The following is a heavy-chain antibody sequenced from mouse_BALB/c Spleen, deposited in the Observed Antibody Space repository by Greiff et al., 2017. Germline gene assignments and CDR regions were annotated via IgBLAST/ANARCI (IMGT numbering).Heavy chain of an antibody. Sequence: EVQLQQSGAELVKPGASVKLSCTASGFNIKDTYMHWVKQRPEQGLEWIGRIDPANGNTKYDPKFQGKATITADTSSNTAYLQLSSLTSEDTAVYYCARHLGRTYYAMDYWGQGTSVTVSS. CDR1: GFNIKDTY. V-gene: IGHV14-3*02. D-gene: IGHD4-1*01. J-gene: IGHJ4*01. CDR3: ARHLGRTYYAMDY. CDR2: IDPANGNT.